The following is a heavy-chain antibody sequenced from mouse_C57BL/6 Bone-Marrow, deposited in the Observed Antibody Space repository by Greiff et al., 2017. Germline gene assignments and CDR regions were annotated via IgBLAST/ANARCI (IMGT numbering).Heavy chain of an antibody. CDR2: IDPSASYT. V-gene: IGHV1-69*01. D-gene: IGHD1-1*01. J-gene: IGHJ4*01. CDR1: GYPFTSYW. CDR3: ASEWFITTMDY. Sequence: QVQLQQPGAALVMPGASVKLSCKASGYPFTSYWMHWVKQRPGQGLEWIGEIDPSASYTNYNHKFKGKATLTVDKSSSTASMQLSSLTSEVSSVYYCASEWFITTMDYWGQGTSVTVSS.